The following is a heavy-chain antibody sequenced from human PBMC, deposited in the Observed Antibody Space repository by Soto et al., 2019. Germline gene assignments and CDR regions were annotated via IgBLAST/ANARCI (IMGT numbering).Heavy chain of an antibody. CDR1: GYTFTSYY. D-gene: IGHD4-4*01. CDR3: ARDLTVTMLVYYYGMDV. Sequence: ASVKVSCKASGYTFTSYYMHWVPQAPGQGLEWMGIINPSGGSTSYAQKFQGRVTMTRDTSTSTVYMELSSLRSEDTAVYYCARDLTVTMLVYYYGMDVWGQGTTVTVSS. J-gene: IGHJ6*02. V-gene: IGHV1-46*01. CDR2: INPSGGST.